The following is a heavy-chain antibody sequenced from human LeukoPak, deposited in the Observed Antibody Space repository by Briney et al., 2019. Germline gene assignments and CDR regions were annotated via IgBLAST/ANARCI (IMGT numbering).Heavy chain of an antibody. CDR2: ISGSGGTT. V-gene: IGHV3-23*01. CDR1: GFTFSAYA. Sequence: GGSLRLSCAASGFTFSAYAMSWVRQAPGKGLEWVSAISGSGGTTYYADSVKGRFTISRDNSKNTLYLQMNSLRAEDAAVYYCAKPYISGWYGSFDYWGHGTLVTVSS. J-gene: IGHJ4*01. D-gene: IGHD6-19*01. CDR3: AKPYISGWYGSFDY.